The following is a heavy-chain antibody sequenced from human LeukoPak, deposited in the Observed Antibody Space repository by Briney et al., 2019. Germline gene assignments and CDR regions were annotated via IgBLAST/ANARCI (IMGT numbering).Heavy chain of an antibody. CDR2: IKQDGSEK. D-gene: IGHD2-2*03. J-gene: IGHJ6*02. CDR3: ARDMDRLGGYGMDV. V-gene: IGHV3-7*01. CDR1: GFTFNSYW. Sequence: GGSLRLSCAASGFTFNSYWMSWVPQAPGKGLEWVANIKQDGSEKYYVDSVKGRFTISRDNAKNSLYLQMNSLRAEDTAVYYCARDMDRLGGYGMDVWGQGTTVTVSS.